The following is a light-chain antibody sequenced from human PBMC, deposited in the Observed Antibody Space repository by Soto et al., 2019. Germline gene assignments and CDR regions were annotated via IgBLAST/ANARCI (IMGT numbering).Light chain of an antibody. CDR1: QSISSY. V-gene: IGKV3-11*01. CDR3: QQRNYWPIT. Sequence: EIVLTQSPATLSLPPGERATLSCRASQSISSYLAWYQQKPGQAPRLLIYDASNRATAIPARFSGSGSGTDFTLTISSLEPEDFAVYYCQQRNYWPITFGQGTRLEIK. CDR2: DAS. J-gene: IGKJ5*01.